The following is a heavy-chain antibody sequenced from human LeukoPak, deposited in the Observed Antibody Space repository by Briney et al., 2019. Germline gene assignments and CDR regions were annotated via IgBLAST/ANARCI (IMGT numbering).Heavy chain of an antibody. CDR3: ARGFSSGSSLPFDY. V-gene: IGHV3-7*02. D-gene: IGHD3-10*01. Sequence: GGSLRLSCAASGFTFSNYWMNWVRQAPGKGLEWVANIKEDGSEKYYVDSVKGRFTISRDNAKNTLYLQMNRLRAEDTAVYYCARGFSSGSSLPFDYWGQGTLVTVSS. CDR2: IKEDGSEK. CDR1: GFTFSNYW. J-gene: IGHJ4*02.